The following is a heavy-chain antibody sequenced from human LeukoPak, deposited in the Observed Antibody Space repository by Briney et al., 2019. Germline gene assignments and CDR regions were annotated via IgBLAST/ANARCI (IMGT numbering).Heavy chain of an antibody. Sequence: GGSLRLSCAASGFTFSSYSMNWVRQAPGKGLEWVSSISSSSSYIYYADSVKGRFTIFRDNAKNSLYLQMNSLRAEDTAVYYCARVADYVWGSYRYDYWGQGTLVTVSS. V-gene: IGHV3-21*01. D-gene: IGHD3-16*02. CDR1: GFTFSSYS. CDR2: ISSSSSYI. J-gene: IGHJ4*02. CDR3: ARVADYVWGSYRYDY.